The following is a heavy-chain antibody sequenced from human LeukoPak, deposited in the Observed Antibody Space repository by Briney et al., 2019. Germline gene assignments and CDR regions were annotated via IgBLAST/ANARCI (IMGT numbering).Heavy chain of an antibody. CDR3: ARRRVYSGSGEFDF. D-gene: IGHD5-12*01. V-gene: IGHV4-34*01. Sequence: SETLSLTCAVYGGSFSGYYWSWIRRPPGKGLEWIGEINHSGSTNYNPSLKSRVTISVDTSKNQFSLKLSSVTTADTAVYYCARRRVYSGSGEFDFWGQGTLVTVSS. CDR1: GGSFSGYY. CDR2: INHSGST. J-gene: IGHJ4*02.